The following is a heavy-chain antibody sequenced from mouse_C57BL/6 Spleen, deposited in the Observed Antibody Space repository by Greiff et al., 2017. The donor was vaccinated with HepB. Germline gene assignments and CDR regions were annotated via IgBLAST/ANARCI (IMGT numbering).Heavy chain of an antibody. CDR1: GYTFTSYT. CDR2: INPSSGYT. D-gene: IGHD6-5*01. J-gene: IGHJ4*01. V-gene: IGHV1-4*01. CDR3: ARCPYDYDAMDY. Sequence: VQLQQSGAELARPGASVKMSCKASGYTFTSYTMHWVKQRPGQGLEWIGYINPSSGYTKYNQKFKDKATLTADKSSSTAYMQLSSLTSEDSAVYYCARCPYDYDAMDYWGQGTSVTVSS.